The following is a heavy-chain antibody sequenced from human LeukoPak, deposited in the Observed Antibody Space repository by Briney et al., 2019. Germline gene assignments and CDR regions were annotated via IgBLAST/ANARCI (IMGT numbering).Heavy chain of an antibody. J-gene: IGHJ4*02. D-gene: IGHD2-15*01. Sequence: SETLSLTCAVYGGSFSGYYWSWIRQPPGKGLEWMGEINHSGSTNYNPSLKSRVTISVDTSKNQFSLKLSSVTAADTAVYYCARGGPVVVVAATHYFDYWGQGTLVTVSS. CDR1: GGSFSGYY. CDR3: ARGGPVVVVAATHYFDY. V-gene: IGHV4-34*01. CDR2: INHSGST.